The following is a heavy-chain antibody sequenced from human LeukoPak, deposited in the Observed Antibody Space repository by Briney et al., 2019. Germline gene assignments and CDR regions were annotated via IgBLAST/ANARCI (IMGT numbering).Heavy chain of an antibody. CDR1: GYTFTSYG. J-gene: IGHJ4*02. Sequence: GASMKVSCKASGYTFTSYGISWVRQAPGQGLEWMGWISAYNGNTNYAQKLQGRVTMTTDTSTSTAYMELRSLRSDDTAVYYCARDSSAYYDDSSGYYLGIKSYYFDYWGQGTLVTVSS. V-gene: IGHV1-18*01. CDR3: ARDSSAYYDDSSGYYLGIKSYYFDY. CDR2: ISAYNGNT. D-gene: IGHD3-22*01.